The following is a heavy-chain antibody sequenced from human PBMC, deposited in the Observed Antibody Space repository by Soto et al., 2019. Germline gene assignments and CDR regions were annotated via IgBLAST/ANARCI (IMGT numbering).Heavy chain of an antibody. CDR1: GFTFINAW. J-gene: IGHJ6*02. CDR2: IKSKTDGGTT. D-gene: IGHD4-17*01. Sequence: PWGSLRLSCAASGFTFINAWIICFRHSPCKWLEWVVRIKSKTDGGTTDYAAPVKGRFTISRDDSKNTLYLQMNSLKTEDTAVYYCTRLRSLDYYYYGMDVWGQGTTVTVSS. V-gene: IGHV3-15*01. CDR3: TRLRSLDYYYYGMDV.